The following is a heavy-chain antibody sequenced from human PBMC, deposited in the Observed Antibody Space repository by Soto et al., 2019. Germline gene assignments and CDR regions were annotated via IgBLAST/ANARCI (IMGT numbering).Heavy chain of an antibody. J-gene: IGHJ4*02. V-gene: IGHV3-9*01. D-gene: IGHD3-22*01. CDR3: AKGGGYYYDSSGYYDY. Sequence: GGSLRLSCAASGFTFDDYAMHWVRQAPGKGLEWVSGISWNSGSIGYADSVKGRFTISRDNAKNSLYLQMNSLRAEDTALYYCAKGGGYYYDSSGYYDYWGQGTLVTVSS. CDR2: ISWNSGSI. CDR1: GFTFDDYA.